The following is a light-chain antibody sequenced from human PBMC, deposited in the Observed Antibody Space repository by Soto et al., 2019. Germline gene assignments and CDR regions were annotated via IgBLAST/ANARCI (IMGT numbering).Light chain of an antibody. CDR2: WAS. CDR1: QSVLYRANNRSH. Sequence: DIVLTQFPESLTVSPGERVTINCDSSQSVLYRANNRSHLAWFQQRPGQPPKLLIFWASFRESGVPARFSGSGSGTHFTLTISSLQAEDVAVYHCHQFFITPWTLGQWTRVEIK. V-gene: IGKV4-1*01. CDR3: HQFFITPWT. J-gene: IGKJ1*01.